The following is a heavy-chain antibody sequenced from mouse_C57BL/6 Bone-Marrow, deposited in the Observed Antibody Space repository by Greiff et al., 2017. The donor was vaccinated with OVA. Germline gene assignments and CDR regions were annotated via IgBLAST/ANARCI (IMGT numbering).Heavy chain of an antibody. V-gene: IGHV5-15*01. CDR3: ARHGGRGCAY. CDR2: ISNLAYSI. Sequence: EVKLVESGGGLVQPGGSLKLSCAASGFTFSDYGMAWVRQAPRKGPEWVAFISNLAYSIYYADTVTGRFTISSENAKNTLYLEMGSLRSEDTAMYYCARHGGRGCAYWGQGTLVTVSA. CDR1: GFTFSDYG. J-gene: IGHJ3*01. D-gene: IGHD3-3*01.